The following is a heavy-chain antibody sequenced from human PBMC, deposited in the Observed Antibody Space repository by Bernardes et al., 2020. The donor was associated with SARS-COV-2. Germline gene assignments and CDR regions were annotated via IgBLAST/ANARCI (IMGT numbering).Heavy chain of an antibody. CDR2: ISGYGSFT. CDR1: GLTFSSYW. J-gene: IGHJ4*02. CDR3: GSSSSTCCDQ. D-gene: IGHD2-2*01. Sequence: GGSLRLSCAASGLTFSSYWMHWVRQAPGKGLVWVSRISGYGSFTNYADPVKGRFIISRDNAKNTLYLQMNSLRDEDTAVYYCGSSSSTCCDQWGQGTLVTVSS. V-gene: IGHV3-74*01.